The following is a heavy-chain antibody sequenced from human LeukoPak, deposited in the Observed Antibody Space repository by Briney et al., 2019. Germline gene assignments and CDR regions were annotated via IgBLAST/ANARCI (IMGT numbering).Heavy chain of an antibody. CDR2: ISNSGST. J-gene: IGHJ4*02. D-gene: IGHD3-10*01. CDR3: ARAQLSMVRGVNFDY. CDR1: GDSISDYY. Sequence: SETLSLTCTVSGDSISDYYWSWIRQPPGKGLEWVGYISNSGSTNYNPSLKSRVTISVDTSKNQFSLRLSSVTAADTAVYYCARAQLSMVRGVNFDYWGQGTLVTVSS. V-gene: IGHV4-59*12.